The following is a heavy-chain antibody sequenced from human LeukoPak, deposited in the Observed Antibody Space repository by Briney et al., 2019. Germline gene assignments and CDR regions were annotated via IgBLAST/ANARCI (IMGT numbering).Heavy chain of an antibody. CDR2: INPSGGST. Sequence: GASVKVSCKASGYTFTSYYMHWVRQAPGQGLEWMGIINPSGGSTSYAQKFQGRVTMTRDMSTSTVYMELSSLRSEDTAVYHCARTMVRGVQYYYYYMDVWGKGTTVTVSS. CDR1: GYTFTSYY. CDR3: ARTMVRGVQYYYYYMDV. J-gene: IGHJ6*03. V-gene: IGHV1-46*01. D-gene: IGHD3-10*01.